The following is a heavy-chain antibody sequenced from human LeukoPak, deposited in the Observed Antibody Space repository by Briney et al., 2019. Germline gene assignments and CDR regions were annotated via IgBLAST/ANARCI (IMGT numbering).Heavy chain of an antibody. CDR1: GGSISSSSYY. J-gene: IGHJ4*02. Sequence: SETLSLTCTVSGGSISSSSYYWGWIRQPPGKGLEWIGSIYYSGSTYYNPSLKSRVTISVDTSKNQFSLKLSSVTAADTAVYYCARVRATVTEFDYWGQGTLVTVSS. CDR2: IYYSGST. V-gene: IGHV4-39*07. CDR3: ARVRATVTEFDY. D-gene: IGHD4-17*01.